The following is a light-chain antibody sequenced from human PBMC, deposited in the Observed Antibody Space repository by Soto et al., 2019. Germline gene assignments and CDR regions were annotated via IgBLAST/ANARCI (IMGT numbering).Light chain of an antibody. CDR1: QGIIDY. V-gene: IGKV1-27*01. Sequence: DIQTTQSPSSLSASVGDRVTITCRASQGIIDYLAWYQQKPGKAPKLLIYAASTLQSGVPSRFSGSGAGTDFTLTISSLQPEDVATYYCQKYNSAPRTFGQGTKVEIK. CDR2: AAS. CDR3: QKYNSAPRT. J-gene: IGKJ1*01.